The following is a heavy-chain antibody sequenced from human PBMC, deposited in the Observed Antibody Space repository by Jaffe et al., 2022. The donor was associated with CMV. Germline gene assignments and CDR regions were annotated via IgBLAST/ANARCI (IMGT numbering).Heavy chain of an antibody. J-gene: IGHJ6*03. CDR3: ARFTGRSGYYDHYYYYMDV. CDR2: IYYSGST. Sequence: QVQLQESGPGLVKPSETLSLTCTVSGGSISSYYWSWIRQPPGKGLEWIGYIYYSGSTNYNPSLKSRVTISVDTSKNQFSLKLSSVTAADTAVYYCARFTGRSGYYDHYYYYMDVWGKGTTVTVSS. V-gene: IGHV4-59*01. CDR1: GGSISSYY. D-gene: IGHD3-3*01.